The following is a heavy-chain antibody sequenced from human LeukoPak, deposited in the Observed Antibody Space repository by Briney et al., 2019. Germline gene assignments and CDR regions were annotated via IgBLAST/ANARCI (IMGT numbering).Heavy chain of an antibody. Sequence: GASVKASCTASGYTFTSYGISWVRQAPGQGLEWMGWISVYNGHTNYAQKFQGRVTMTTDTSTSIVYMELRSLRSDDTAVYYCAREREYYGSGSPGGIWGQGTMVTVSS. CDR3: AREREYYGSGSPGGI. CDR1: GYTFTSYG. J-gene: IGHJ3*02. CDR2: ISVYNGHT. D-gene: IGHD3-10*01. V-gene: IGHV1-18*01.